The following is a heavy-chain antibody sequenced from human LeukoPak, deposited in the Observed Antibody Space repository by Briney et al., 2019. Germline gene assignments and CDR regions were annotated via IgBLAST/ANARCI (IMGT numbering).Heavy chain of an antibody. V-gene: IGHV3-30-3*01. Sequence: GGSLRLTCAASGFTFSSYAMHWVRQAPGKGLEWVAVISYDGSNKYYADSVKGRFTISRDNSKNTLYLQMNSLRAEDTAVYYCARERRIAAYYYYGMDVWGQGTTVTVSS. CDR1: GFTFSSYA. D-gene: IGHD6-13*01. CDR2: ISYDGSNK. CDR3: ARERRIAAYYYYGMDV. J-gene: IGHJ6*02.